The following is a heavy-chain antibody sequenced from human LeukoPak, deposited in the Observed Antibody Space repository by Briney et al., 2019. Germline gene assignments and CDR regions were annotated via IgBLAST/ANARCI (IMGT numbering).Heavy chain of an antibody. CDR3: ARGALDCSSISCYLYYYYMDV. J-gene: IGHJ6*03. CDR2: IYYSGST. V-gene: IGHV4-30-4*08. D-gene: IGHD2-2*01. CDR1: GGSISSGDYY. Sequence: SETLSLTCTVSGGSISSGDYYWSWIRQPPGKGLEWIGYIYYSGSTYYNPSLKSRVTISVDTSKNQFSLKLSSVTAADTAVYFCARGALDCSSISCYLYYYYMDVWGKGTTVTVSS.